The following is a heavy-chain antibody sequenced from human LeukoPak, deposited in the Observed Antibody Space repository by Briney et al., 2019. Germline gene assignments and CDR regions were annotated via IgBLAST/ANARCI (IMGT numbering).Heavy chain of an antibody. CDR1: GFTVSSNY. J-gene: IGHJ6*03. D-gene: IGHD3-10*01. Sequence: PGGSLRLSCAASGFTVSSNYMNWVRQAPGKGLVWVSRINSDGSSTSYADSVKGRFTISRDNAKNTLYLQMNSLRAEDTAVYYCARDHRGSGSRYYYYYMDVWGKGTTVTISS. CDR3: ARDHRGSGSRYYYYYMDV. V-gene: IGHV3-74*01. CDR2: INSDGSST.